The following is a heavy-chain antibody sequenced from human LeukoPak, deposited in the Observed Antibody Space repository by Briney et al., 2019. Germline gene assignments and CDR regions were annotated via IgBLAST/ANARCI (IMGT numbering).Heavy chain of an antibody. V-gene: IGHV3-21*01. CDR3: ARHSTYSYGYSLYYMDV. D-gene: IGHD5-18*01. Sequence: GGSLRLSCAASGFTFSSYSMNWVRQAPGKGLEWVSSISSSSSYIYYADSVKGRFTISRDNAKNSLYLQMNSLRAEGTAVYYCARHSTYSYGYSLYYMDVWGKGTTVTVSS. J-gene: IGHJ6*03. CDR1: GFTFSSYS. CDR2: ISSSSSYI.